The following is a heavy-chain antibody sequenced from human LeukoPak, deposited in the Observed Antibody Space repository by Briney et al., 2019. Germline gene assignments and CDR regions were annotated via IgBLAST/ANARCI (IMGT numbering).Heavy chain of an antibody. CDR3: AKEGRTGIAAAGNFDY. CDR2: ISAYNGNT. V-gene: IGHV1-18*01. Sequence: ASVKVSCKASGYTFTSYGISWVRQAPGQGLEWMGWISAYNGNTNYAQKPQGRVTMTTDTSTSTAYMELRSLRSDDTAVYYCAKEGRTGIAAAGNFDYWGQGTLVTVSS. D-gene: IGHD6-13*01. CDR1: GYTFTSYG. J-gene: IGHJ4*02.